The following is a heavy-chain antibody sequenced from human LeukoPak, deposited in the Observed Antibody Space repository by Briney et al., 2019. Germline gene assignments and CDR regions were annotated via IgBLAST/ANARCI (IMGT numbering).Heavy chain of an antibody. CDR3: ARDRPVNDFWSGYFNWYFDL. V-gene: IGHV1-46*01. J-gene: IGHJ2*01. CDR1: GSTFTSYY. CDR2: INPSGGST. D-gene: IGHD3-3*01. Sequence: GASGRASCKASGSTFTSYYMHWVRQAPGQGLEWMGIINPSGGSTRPAQKFQGRVTMTRDTSTSTVYMELSSLRSEDTAVYYCARDRPVNDFWSGYFNWYFDLWGRGTLVTVSS.